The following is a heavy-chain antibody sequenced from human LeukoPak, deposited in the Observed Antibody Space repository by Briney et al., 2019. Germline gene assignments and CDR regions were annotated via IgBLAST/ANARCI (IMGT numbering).Heavy chain of an antibody. J-gene: IGHJ3*02. Sequence: ASVKVSCKASGYTFTGYYMHWVRQAPGQGLEWMGIINPSGGSTSYAQKFQGRVTMTRDTSTSTVYMELSSLRSEDTAVYYCARGAVIVVVPAAMGPAFDIWGQGTMVTVSS. CDR1: GYTFTGYY. CDR2: INPSGGST. D-gene: IGHD2-2*01. V-gene: IGHV1-46*01. CDR3: ARGAVIVVVPAAMGPAFDI.